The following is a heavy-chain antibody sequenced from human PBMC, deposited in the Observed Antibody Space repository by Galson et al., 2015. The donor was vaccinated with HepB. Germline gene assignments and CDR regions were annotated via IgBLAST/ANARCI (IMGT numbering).Heavy chain of an antibody. CDR2: ISRDGRNK. V-gene: IGHV3-30*04. CDR3: VKEGGSGSNWYALRVWLDS. D-gene: IGHD6-13*01. J-gene: IGHJ4*02. CDR1: GFTFSSYA. Sequence: SLRLSCAASGFTFSSYAMHWVRQAPGKGLEWVAAISRDGRNKYYVDSVKGRFTISRDNFKNTLYLQMNSLRAEETAVYYCVKEGGSGSNWYALRVWLDSWGQGTLLTVSS.